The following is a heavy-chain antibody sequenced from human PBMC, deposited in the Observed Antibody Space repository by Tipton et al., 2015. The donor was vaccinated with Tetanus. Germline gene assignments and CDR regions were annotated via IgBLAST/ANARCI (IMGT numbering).Heavy chain of an antibody. J-gene: IGHJ6*02. Sequence: SLRLSCAASGFTFRSYGMHWVRQAPGKGLEWVAVLWFDGGDEYYADSVKGRFTISRDNSKNTVYLQMNSLRAEDTAVYYCARELDCSGGGCYSYGLDVWGQGTTATVSS. CDR3: ARELDCSGGGCYSYGLDV. D-gene: IGHD2-15*01. CDR2: LWFDGGDE. V-gene: IGHV3-33*01. CDR1: GFTFRSYG.